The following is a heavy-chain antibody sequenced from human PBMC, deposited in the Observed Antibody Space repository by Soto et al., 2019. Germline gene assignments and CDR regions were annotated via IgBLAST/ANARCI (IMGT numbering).Heavy chain of an antibody. V-gene: IGHV3-48*02. CDR1: GFTFSTYS. CDR2: ISSSTTTM. D-gene: IGHD2-2*01. CDR3: ARDGGVVPTGGFYYYGLDV. J-gene: IGHJ6*02. Sequence: EVQLVESGGGLVQPGGSLRLSCAASGFTFSTYSMNWVRQAPGKGLEWLAYISSSTTTMYYADSVKGRFTISRDNAENSLYLQMNYLSDEDSAVYFCARDGGVVPTGGFYYYGLDVWGQGTTVTVSS.